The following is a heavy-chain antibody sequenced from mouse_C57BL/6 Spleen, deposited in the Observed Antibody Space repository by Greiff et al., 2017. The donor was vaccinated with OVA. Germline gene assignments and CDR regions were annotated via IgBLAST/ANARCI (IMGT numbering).Heavy chain of an antibody. V-gene: IGHV5-17*01. CDR1: GFTFSDYG. CDR3: ARPVVARYWYFDV. J-gene: IGHJ1*03. D-gene: IGHD1-1*01. CDR2: ISSGSSTI. Sequence: EVQRVESGGGLVKPGGSLKLSCAASGFTFSDYGMHWVRQAPEKGLEWVAYISSGSSTIYYADTVKGRFTISRDNAKNTLFLQMTSLRSEDTAMYYCARPVVARYWYFDVWGTGTTVTVSS.